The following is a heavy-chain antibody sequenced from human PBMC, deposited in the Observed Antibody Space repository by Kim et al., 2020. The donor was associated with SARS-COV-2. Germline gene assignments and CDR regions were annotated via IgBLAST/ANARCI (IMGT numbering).Heavy chain of an antibody. CDR2: INSDGSST. CDR3: ARDRSPVRFLEWFILYGMDV. J-gene: IGHJ6*02. Sequence: GGSLRLSCAASGFTFSSYWMHWVRQAPGKGLVWVSRINSDGSSTSYADSVKGRFTISRDNAKNTLYLQMNSLRAEDTAVYYCARDRSPVRFLEWFILYGMDVWGQGTTVTVSS. V-gene: IGHV3-74*01. D-gene: IGHD3-3*01. CDR1: GFTFSSYW.